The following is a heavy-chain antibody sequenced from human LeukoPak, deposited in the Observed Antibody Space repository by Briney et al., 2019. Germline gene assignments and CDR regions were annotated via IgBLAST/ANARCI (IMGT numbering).Heavy chain of an antibody. D-gene: IGHD3-3*01. V-gene: IGHV4-59*01. J-gene: IGHJ4*02. CDR1: GDSISSYY. CDR3: ARTDFWSGYRPFDY. Sequence: SETLSLTCVVSGDSISSYYWSWIRQPPGKGLEWIGYIYYSGSTNYNPSLKSRVTISVDTSKNQFSLKLSSVTAADTAVYYCARTDFWSGYRPFDYWGQGTLVTVSS. CDR2: IYYSGST.